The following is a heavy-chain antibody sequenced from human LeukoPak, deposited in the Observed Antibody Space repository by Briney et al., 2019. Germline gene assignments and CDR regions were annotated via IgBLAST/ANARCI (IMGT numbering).Heavy chain of an antibody. CDR3: ATRAGDWYYFDY. CDR2: ISYDGSNK. V-gene: IGHV3-30*03. J-gene: IGHJ4*02. Sequence: GRSLRLSCAASGFTFSNYGIHWVRKAPGKGLEWVAVISYDGSNKYYADSVKGRLTISRDNSKNTLYLQMNSLRAEDTAVYYCATRAGDWYYFDYWGQGTLVTVSS. CDR1: GFTFSNYG. D-gene: IGHD2-21*02.